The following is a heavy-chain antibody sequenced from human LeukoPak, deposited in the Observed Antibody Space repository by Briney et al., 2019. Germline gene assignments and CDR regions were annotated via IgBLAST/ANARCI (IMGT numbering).Heavy chain of an antibody. D-gene: IGHD2-2*01. CDR1: GCTFSSYA. J-gene: IGHJ6*02. Sequence: GGSLRLSCAASGCTFSSYAMHRVRQAPGKGLEGVAVISYCGSNKYYADSVKGRFTISRDNSRDELYLQMKSLRAEDRAVYYCARVGYCSSTSCSYYYYYGMDVWGQGTTVTVSS. CDR3: ARVGYCSSTSCSYYYYYGMDV. V-gene: IGHV3-30-3*01. CDR2: ISYCGSNK.